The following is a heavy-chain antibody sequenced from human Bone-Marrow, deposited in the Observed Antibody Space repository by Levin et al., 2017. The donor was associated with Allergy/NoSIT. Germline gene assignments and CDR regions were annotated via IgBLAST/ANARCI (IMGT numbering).Heavy chain of an antibody. D-gene: IGHD3-10*01. CDR3: ARDAEVRGVTIRTYYYYGLDV. CDR1: GFTFSKYW. Sequence: GGSLRLSCVASGFTFSKYWMSWVRQAPGKGLEWVANINQDGSDKNYVDSVKGRFTISRDNAKNSLSLQMNNLRAEDTAVYFCARDAEVRGVTIRTYYYYGLDVWGQGTTVTVSS. J-gene: IGHJ6*02. V-gene: IGHV3-7*01. CDR2: INQDGSDK.